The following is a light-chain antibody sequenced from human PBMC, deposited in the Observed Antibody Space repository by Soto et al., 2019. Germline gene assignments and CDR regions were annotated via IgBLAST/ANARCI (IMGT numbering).Light chain of an antibody. CDR3: LQDYDYPRT. J-gene: IGKJ1*01. CDR1: QGIRTE. CDR2: AAS. Sequence: ATQMTQSPSSLSASVGDRVTIACRASQGIRTELGWYQQKAGEAPKLLIYAASTLQRGVPTRFSGSGSGTDFTLTISSLQPEDFATYYCLQDYDYPRTFGQGTKVEMK. V-gene: IGKV1-6*01.